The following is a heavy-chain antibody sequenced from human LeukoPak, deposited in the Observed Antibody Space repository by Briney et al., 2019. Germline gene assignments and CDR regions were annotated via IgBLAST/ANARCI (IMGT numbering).Heavy chain of an antibody. CDR2: INPSGGST. CDR3: ARTGGYSYGDSGHFDY. V-gene: IGHV1-46*01. CDR1: GYTFTGYY. D-gene: IGHD5-18*01. Sequence: ASVTVSCKASGYTFTGYYMHWVRQAPGQGLEWMGIINPSGGSTSYAQKFQGRVTMTRDTSTSTVYMELSSLRSEDTAVYYCARTGGYSYGDSGHFDYWGQGTLVTVSS. J-gene: IGHJ4*02.